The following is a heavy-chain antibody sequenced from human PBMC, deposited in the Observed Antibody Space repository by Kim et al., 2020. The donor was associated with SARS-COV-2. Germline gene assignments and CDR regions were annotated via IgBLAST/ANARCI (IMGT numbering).Heavy chain of an antibody. D-gene: IGHD3-16*01. J-gene: IGHJ3*01. CDR1: GSSIGIGYY. CDR3: ARQLAGISFNFEV. CDR2: ISHSSHT. V-gene: IGHV4-38-2*01. Sequence: SETLSLTCSVSGSSIGIGYYWAWIRQPPGGGLEWIGSISHSSHTYYNSSLQSRVTMSVDRSKNLFSLMLTSVTASDTAMYFCARQLAGISFNFEVWGRGTMVTVSS.